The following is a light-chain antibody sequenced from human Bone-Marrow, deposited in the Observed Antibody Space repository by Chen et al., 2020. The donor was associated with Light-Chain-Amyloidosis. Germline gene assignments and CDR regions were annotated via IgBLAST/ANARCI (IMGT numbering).Light chain of an antibody. J-gene: IGKJ4*01. CDR1: QAITDK. Sequence: DIQMTQSPSTLSAPVGDGANITCRASQAITDKLAWYQRKSGRPPKLLIYKASSLESGVPSRFSGSGSGTEFTLTISSLQPIDSATYYCQQYENSEFTFGGGTKVEI. V-gene: IGKV1-5*03. CDR3: QQYENSEFT. CDR2: KAS.